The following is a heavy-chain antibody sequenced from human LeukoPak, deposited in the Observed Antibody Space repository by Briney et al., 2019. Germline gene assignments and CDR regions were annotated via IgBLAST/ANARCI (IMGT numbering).Heavy chain of an antibody. J-gene: IGHJ6*02. CDR2: ISWNSGSI. V-gene: IGHV3-9*01. CDR1: GFTFDDYA. Sequence: GGSLRLSCAASGFTFDDYAMHWVRQAPGKGLEWVSGISWNSGSIGYADSVKGRFTISRDNAKNTLYLQMDSLRTEDTAVYYCARASPGMDVWGQGITVTVSS. CDR3: ARASPGMDV.